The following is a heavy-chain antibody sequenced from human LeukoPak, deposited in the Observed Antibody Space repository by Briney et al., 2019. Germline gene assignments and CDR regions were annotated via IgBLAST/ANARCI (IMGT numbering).Heavy chain of an antibody. CDR2: IKQDGSEK. D-gene: IGHD2-15*01. Sequence: GGSLRLSCAASGFTFSSYWMSWVRQAPGKGLEWVANIKQDGSEKYYVDSVKGRFTISRDNAKNSLYLQMNSLRAEDTAVYYCARDGVYCSGGSCYSFDWFDPWGQGTLVTVSP. J-gene: IGHJ5*02. CDR3: ARDGVYCSGGSCYSFDWFDP. V-gene: IGHV3-7*01. CDR1: GFTFSSYW.